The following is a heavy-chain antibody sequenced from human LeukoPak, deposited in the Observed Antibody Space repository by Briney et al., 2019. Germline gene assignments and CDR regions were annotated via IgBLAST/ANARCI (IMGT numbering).Heavy chain of an antibody. CDR2: IYYTGST. V-gene: IGHV4-59*08. Sequence: SETLSLTCAVYGGSFSGYYWSWIRQPPGKGLEWIGYIYYTGSTNSNPSLKSRVTVSLDTSKNQFSLKLSSMTAADTAVYYCARLDRSGYEMGGTWFDPWGQGTLVTVSS. CDR1: GGSFSGYY. D-gene: IGHD3-22*01. CDR3: ARLDRSGYEMGGTWFDP. J-gene: IGHJ5*02.